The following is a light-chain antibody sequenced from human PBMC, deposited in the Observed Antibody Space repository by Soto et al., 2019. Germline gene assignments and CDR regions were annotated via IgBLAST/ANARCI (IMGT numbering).Light chain of an antibody. CDR2: DVS. Sequence: QSALTQPRSVSGSPGQSVTISCTGTRNDVGGYNFVSWYQQHPGKVPKLFIYDVSRRPSGVPDRFSGSKSGNTASLTISGLQAEDEADYYYSSYAGSYTLVFGGGTKLTVL. J-gene: IGLJ2*01. CDR3: SSYAGSYTLV. CDR1: RNDVGGYNF. V-gene: IGLV2-11*01.